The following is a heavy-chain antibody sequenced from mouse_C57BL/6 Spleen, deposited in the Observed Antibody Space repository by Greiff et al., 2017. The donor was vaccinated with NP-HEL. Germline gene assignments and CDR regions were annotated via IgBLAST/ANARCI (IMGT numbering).Heavy chain of an antibody. CDR2: IRNKANGYTT. CDR3: ARYKLRNYFDY. Sequence: EVKLMESGGGLVQPGGSLSLSCAASGFTFTDYYMSWVRQPPGKALEWLGFIRNKANGYTTEYSASVKGRFTISRDNSQSILYLQMNALRAEDSATYYCARYKLRNYFDYWGQGTTLTVSS. V-gene: IGHV7-3*01. J-gene: IGHJ2*01. CDR1: GFTFTDYY. D-gene: IGHD1-1*01.